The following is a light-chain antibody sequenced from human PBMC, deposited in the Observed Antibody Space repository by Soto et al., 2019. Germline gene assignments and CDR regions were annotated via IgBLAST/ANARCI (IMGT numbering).Light chain of an antibody. Sequence: EIVLTQSPGTLSLSPGERATLSCRASQSVSSSYLAWYQQKPVQAPRLLIYGASSRATGLPDRFSGSGSGTDFTLTISRLEPEDFAVYYCQQYGSSPQTFGQGTKLEIK. V-gene: IGKV3-20*01. CDR3: QQYGSSPQT. CDR2: GAS. J-gene: IGKJ2*01. CDR1: QSVSSSY.